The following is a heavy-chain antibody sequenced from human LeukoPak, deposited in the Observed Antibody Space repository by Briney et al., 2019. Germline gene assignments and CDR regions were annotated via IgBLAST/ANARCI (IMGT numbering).Heavy chain of an antibody. CDR2: INPNSGGT. Sequence: ASVKVSCKASGYTFTGYYMHWVRQAPGQGLEWMGWINPNSGGTNYAQKFQGRVTMTRDTSISTAYMELSRLRSDDTAVYYCARPPRIAVAGMSDLRGQGTLVTVSS. J-gene: IGHJ4*02. CDR1: GYTFTGYY. CDR3: ARPPRIAVAGMSDL. D-gene: IGHD6-19*01. V-gene: IGHV1-2*02.